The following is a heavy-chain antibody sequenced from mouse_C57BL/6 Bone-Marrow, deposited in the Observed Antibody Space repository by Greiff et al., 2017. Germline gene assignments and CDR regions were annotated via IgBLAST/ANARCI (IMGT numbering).Heavy chain of an antibody. Sequence: VQLQQSGAELVRPGASVKLSCTASGFNIKDDYMHWVKQRPEQGLEWIGWIDPENGDTEYASKFQGKATITADPSSNTAYLQLSSLTSEDTAVYYWTTFVSTVVVPYWGQGTLVTVSA. CDR3: TTFVSTVVVPY. V-gene: IGHV14-4*01. D-gene: IGHD1-1*01. CDR1: GFNIKDDY. CDR2: IDPENGDT. J-gene: IGHJ3*01.